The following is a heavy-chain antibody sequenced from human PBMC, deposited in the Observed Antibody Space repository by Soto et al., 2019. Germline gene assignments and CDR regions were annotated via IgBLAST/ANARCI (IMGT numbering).Heavy chain of an antibody. CDR2: ISGSGGST. CDR1: GFTFSSYA. D-gene: IGHD6-19*01. V-gene: IGHV3-23*01. J-gene: IGHJ4*02. Sequence: PGGSLRLSCAASGFTFSSYAMSWVRQAPGKGLEWVSVISGSGGSTYYADSVKGRFTISRDNSKNTLYLQMSSLRAEDTAVYYCAKGNGWYVFFDYWGQGTLVTVSS. CDR3: AKGNGWYVFFDY.